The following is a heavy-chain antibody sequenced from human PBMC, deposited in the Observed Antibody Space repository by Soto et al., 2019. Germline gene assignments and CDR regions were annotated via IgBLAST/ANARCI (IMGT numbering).Heavy chain of an antibody. CDR3: ARGNYDYIWGSYRQYYIDY. D-gene: IGHD3-16*02. J-gene: IGHJ4*02. Sequence: QVQLVQSGAEVKKPGSSVKVSCKASGGTFRSYALTWVRQAPGQGLEWMGGIIPILGPANYARKLQGRVTITADESTNTAYMELSSLRSEDTAVYYCARGNYDYIWGSYRQYYIDYWGQGTLVTVSS. CDR2: IIPILGPA. CDR1: GGTFRSYA. V-gene: IGHV1-69*11.